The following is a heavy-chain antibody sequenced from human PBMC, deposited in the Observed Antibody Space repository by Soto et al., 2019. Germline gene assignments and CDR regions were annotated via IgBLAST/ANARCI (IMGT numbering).Heavy chain of an antibody. J-gene: IGHJ4*02. CDR2: IYYSGST. CDR3: ARHNYGSGSTYFDY. D-gene: IGHD3-10*01. V-gene: IGHV4-59*08. CDR1: GGSISSYY. Sequence: QVQLQESGPGLVKPSETLSLTCTVSGGSISSYYWSWIRQPPGKGLEWIGYIYYSGSTNYNPSLKVRFPISVDPSQNQFSLKLNSMTAADTAVYYCARHNYGSGSTYFDYWGQGTLVTVSS.